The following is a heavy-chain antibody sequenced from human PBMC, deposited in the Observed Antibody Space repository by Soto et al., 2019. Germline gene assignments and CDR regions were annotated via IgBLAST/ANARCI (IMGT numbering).Heavy chain of an antibody. Sequence: QVQLVQSGAEVKKPGSSVKVSCKASGGTFSSYTISWVRQAPGQGLEWMGRIIPILGIANYAQKFQGRVTITADKSTSTAYMELSSLRSEDTAVYYCARGGLYDRYCSGGSCYLFDYWGQGTLVTVSS. CDR2: IIPILGIA. D-gene: IGHD2-15*01. CDR3: ARGGLYDRYCSGGSCYLFDY. J-gene: IGHJ4*02. CDR1: GGTFSSYT. V-gene: IGHV1-69*02.